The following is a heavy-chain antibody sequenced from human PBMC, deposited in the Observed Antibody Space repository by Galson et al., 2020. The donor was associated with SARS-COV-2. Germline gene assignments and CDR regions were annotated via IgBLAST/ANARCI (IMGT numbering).Heavy chain of an antibody. Sequence: SQTLPLTCTVSGVSISSYYWRWTRQPPGQGLERNGYIYYSRSTNYNPSLKSRVTISVDTSKNQFSLKLSSVTAADTAVYYCARESYDSSGYYLAYFDYWGQGTLVTVAS. J-gene: IGHJ4*02. D-gene: IGHD3-22*01. CDR1: GVSISSYY. V-gene: IGHV4-59*01. CDR2: IYYSRST. CDR3: ARESYDSSGYYLAYFDY.